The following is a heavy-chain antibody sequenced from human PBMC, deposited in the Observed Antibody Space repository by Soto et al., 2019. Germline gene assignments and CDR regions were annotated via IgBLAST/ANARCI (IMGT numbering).Heavy chain of an antibody. CDR2: IYYSGST. D-gene: IGHD3-22*01. CDR1: GGSISSSSYY. CDR3: ASPYYYDSSGYYDY. Sequence: PSETLSLTCTVSGGSISSSSYYWGWIRQPPGKGLEWTGSIYYSGSTYYNPSLKSRVTISVDTSKNQFSLKLSSVTAADTAVYYCASPYYYDSSGYYDYWGQGTLVTVS. V-gene: IGHV4-39*01. J-gene: IGHJ4*02.